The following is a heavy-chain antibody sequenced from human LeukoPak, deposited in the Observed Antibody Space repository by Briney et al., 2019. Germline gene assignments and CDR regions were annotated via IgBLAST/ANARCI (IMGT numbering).Heavy chain of an antibody. CDR1: GFTFSGHN. Sequence: GGSLRLSCAASGFTFSGHNMNWVRQAPGKGLEWISFVSISSGTIYYADSVNGRFRISRDNAKSSLDLEMNSLRAEDTAVYYCARDHQYSSGWFDPWGQGTLVTVSS. D-gene: IGHD6-19*01. CDR2: VSISSGTI. CDR3: ARDHQYSSGWFDP. V-gene: IGHV3-48*04. J-gene: IGHJ5*02.